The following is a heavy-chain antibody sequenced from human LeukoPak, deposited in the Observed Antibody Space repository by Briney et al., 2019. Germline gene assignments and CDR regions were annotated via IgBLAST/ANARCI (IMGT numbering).Heavy chain of an antibody. CDR1: GGSISSGDYY. CDR3: ARGWRYCRGGSCYEIDY. J-gene: IGHJ4*02. Sequence: SQTLSLTCTVSGGSISSGDYYWSWIRQPPGKGLEWIGYIYYSGNTYYNPSLKSRVTISEDTSKNQFSLKLSSVTAADTAVYFCARGWRYCRGGSCYEIDYWGQGTLVTVSS. CDR2: IYYSGNT. V-gene: IGHV4-30-4*01. D-gene: IGHD2-15*01.